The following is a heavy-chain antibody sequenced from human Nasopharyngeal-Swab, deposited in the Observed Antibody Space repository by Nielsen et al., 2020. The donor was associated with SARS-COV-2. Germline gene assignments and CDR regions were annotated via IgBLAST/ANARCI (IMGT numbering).Heavy chain of an antibody. CDR2: IGTAGDT. CDR1: GFTFSSYD. CDR3: ARTTYDFWEDAFDI. D-gene: IGHD3-3*01. V-gene: IGHV3-13*01. Sequence: GESLKISCAASGFTFSSYDMHWVRQATGKGLEWVSAIGTAGDTYYPGSVKGRFTISRENAKNSLYLQMNSLRAGDTAVYYCARTTYDFWEDAFDIWGQGTMVTVSS. J-gene: IGHJ3*02.